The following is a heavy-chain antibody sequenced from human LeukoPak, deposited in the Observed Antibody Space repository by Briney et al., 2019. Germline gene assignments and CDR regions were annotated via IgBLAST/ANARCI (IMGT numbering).Heavy chain of an antibody. Sequence: GGSLRLSCAASGFTFSSYAMSWVRQAPGKGLEWVSAISGSGGSTYYADSVKGRFTISRDNSKNTLYLQMNSLKTEDTAVYYCRVEWLLPPYYYYMDVWGKGTTVTVSS. D-gene: IGHD3-3*01. CDR2: ISGSGGST. V-gene: IGHV3-23*01. J-gene: IGHJ6*03. CDR1: GFTFSSYA. CDR3: RVEWLLPPYYYYMDV.